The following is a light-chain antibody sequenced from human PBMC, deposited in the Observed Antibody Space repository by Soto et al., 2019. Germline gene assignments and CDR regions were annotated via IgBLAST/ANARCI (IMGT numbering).Light chain of an antibody. V-gene: IGKV3-20*01. CDR2: TVS. J-gene: IGKJ3*01. Sequence: EIVLTQSPGTLSLSPGERATLSCRASQSVAGSQISWYQQKPGQAPRLLIYTVSSRATGIPYRFSGSGSGTDFTLTISRLEPEDFAVYYCQQYGGSPAFSFGPGTRVDLK. CDR3: QQYGGSPAFS. CDR1: QSVAGSQ.